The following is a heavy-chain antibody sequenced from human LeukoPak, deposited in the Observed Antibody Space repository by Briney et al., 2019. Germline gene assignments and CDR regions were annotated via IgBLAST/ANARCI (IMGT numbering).Heavy chain of an antibody. D-gene: IGHD2-15*01. CDR1: GFTFSSYA. CDR3: ARRLVEVDY. V-gene: IGHV3-30-3*01. Sequence: GGSLRLSCAASGFTFSSYAMHWVRQTPGKGLEWVAVISYDGSNKYYADSVKGRFTISRDNSKNTLYLQMNSLRAEDTAVYYCARRLVEVDYWGQGTLVTVSS. CDR2: ISYDGSNK. J-gene: IGHJ4*02.